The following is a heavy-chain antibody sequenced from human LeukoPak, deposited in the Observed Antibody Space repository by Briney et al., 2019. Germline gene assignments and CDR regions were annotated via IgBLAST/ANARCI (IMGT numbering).Heavy chain of an antibody. V-gene: IGHV3-7*01. J-gene: IGHJ4*02. D-gene: IGHD4-17*01. CDR1: GFTFNNHW. CDR3: ARGPNYGARVDYLHS. Sequence: GGSLRLSCAASGFTFNNHWMTWVREAPGKGLEWVASIKQGGSEKYYADSVKGRFTVSRDDAKNSLYFQMNSLSADDTAVYYCARGPNYGARVDYLHSWGQGTKVTVSS. CDR2: IKQGGSEK.